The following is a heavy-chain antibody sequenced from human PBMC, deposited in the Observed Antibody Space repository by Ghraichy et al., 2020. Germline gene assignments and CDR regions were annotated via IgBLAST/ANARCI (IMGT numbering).Heavy chain of an antibody. Sequence: SETLSLTCSVSGHSISGSEHYWAWIRQPPGRGLEWIGRGYYSGSVYYNQSLNSRVTVSVDTSKNQVSLKLTSVTAADAAIYYCARQDLRPTVPDPSNWFDPWGQGTLVTVSS. J-gene: IGHJ5*02. D-gene: IGHD4-17*01. CDR1: GHSISGSEHY. CDR2: GYYSGSV. V-gene: IGHV4-39*01. CDR3: ARQDLRPTVPDPSNWFDP.